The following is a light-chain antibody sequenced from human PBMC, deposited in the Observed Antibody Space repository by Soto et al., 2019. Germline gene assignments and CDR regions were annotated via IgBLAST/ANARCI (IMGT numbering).Light chain of an antibody. CDR3: SSYTSSYTLV. V-gene: IGLV2-14*01. J-gene: IGLJ2*01. CDR1: SSDVGGYNY. Sequence: QSVLTQPASVSGSHGQSITISCTGTSSDVGGYNYVSWYQQHPGKAPKLMIYDVSNRPSGVSNRFSGSKSGNTASLTISGLKAEDEADYYCSSYTSSYTLVFGGGTQLTVL. CDR2: DVS.